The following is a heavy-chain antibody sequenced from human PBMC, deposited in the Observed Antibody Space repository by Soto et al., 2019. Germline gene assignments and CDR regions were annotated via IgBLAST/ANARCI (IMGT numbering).Heavy chain of an antibody. D-gene: IGHD3-9*01. Sequence: PGGSLRLSCAASGFIFRDSAIHWVRQASGKGLEWVARIRSKGNSYATAYAESVKGRFTISRDDSKNTAYLKLTSLKPEDTAVYYCTRIFSDALDIWGQGTMVTVSS. V-gene: IGHV3-73*01. CDR2: IRSKGNSYAT. J-gene: IGHJ3*02. CDR3: TRIFSDALDI. CDR1: GFIFRDSA.